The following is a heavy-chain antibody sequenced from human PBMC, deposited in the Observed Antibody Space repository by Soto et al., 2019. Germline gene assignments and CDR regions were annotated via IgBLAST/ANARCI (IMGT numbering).Heavy chain of an antibody. CDR3: ARSGDDYGAYIDY. Sequence: PSETLSLTCGVSGYSISSGYYWGWVRQPPGQGLEWIGSINHRGNTYYNPSLKSRVTISVDTSMNQVSLKVTSVTAADTAFYYCARSGDDYGAYIDYWGQGTLVTVSS. CDR2: INHRGNT. CDR1: GYSISSGYY. V-gene: IGHV4-38-2*01. D-gene: IGHD4-17*01. J-gene: IGHJ4*02.